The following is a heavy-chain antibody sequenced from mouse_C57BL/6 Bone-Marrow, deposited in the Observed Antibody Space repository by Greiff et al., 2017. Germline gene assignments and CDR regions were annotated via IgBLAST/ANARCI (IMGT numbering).Heavy chain of an antibody. CDR1: GFTFSSYA. CDR3: ARDWLTGTYWYFDV. D-gene: IGHD4-1*01. J-gene: IGHJ1*03. Sequence: EVQLVESGGGLVKPGGSLKLSCAASGFTFSSYAMSWVRQTPEKRLEWVATISDGGSYTYYPDNVKGRFTISRDNAKNNLYLQMSHLKSEDTAMYYCARDWLTGTYWYFDVWGTGTTVTVSS. CDR2: ISDGGSYT. V-gene: IGHV5-4*01.